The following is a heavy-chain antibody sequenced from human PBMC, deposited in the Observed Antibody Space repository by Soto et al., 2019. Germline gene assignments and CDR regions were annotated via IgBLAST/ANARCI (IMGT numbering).Heavy chain of an antibody. D-gene: IGHD5-18*01. V-gene: IGHV3-30*18. CDR2: ISYDGSNK. CDR3: AKGSTAMTYFDD. J-gene: IGHJ4*02. CDR1: GFNFSSYG. Sequence: PGGSLRLSCAASGFNFSSYGMHWVRQAPGKGLEGVAVISYDGSNKYYADSVKGRFTISRDNSKNTLYLQMNSLRADDTAVYYCAKGSTAMTYFDDWGQGTLVTVAS.